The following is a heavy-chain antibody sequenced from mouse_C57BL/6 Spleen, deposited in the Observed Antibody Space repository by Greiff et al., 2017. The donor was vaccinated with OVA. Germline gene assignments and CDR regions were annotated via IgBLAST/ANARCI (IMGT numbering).Heavy chain of an antibody. CDR1: GYTFTSYW. J-gene: IGHJ3*01. V-gene: IGHV1-61*01. CDR2: IYPSDSET. Sequence: QVQLQQSGAELVRPGSSVKLSCKASGYTFTSYWMDWVKQRPGQGLEWIGNIYPSDSETHYNQKFKDKATLTVDKSSSTAYMQLSSLTSEDSAVYYCARSGGGSSPAWFAYWGQGTLVTVSA. CDR3: ARSGGGSSPAWFAY. D-gene: IGHD1-1*01.